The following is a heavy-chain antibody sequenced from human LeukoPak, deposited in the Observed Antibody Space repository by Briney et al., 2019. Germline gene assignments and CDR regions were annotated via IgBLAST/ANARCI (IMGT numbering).Heavy chain of an antibody. CDR2: ISSSSRNI. J-gene: IGHJ4*02. CDR1: GFTFSNYG. CDR3: ARGGAARPDY. Sequence: GGSLRLSCAASGFTFSNYGMNWVRQAPGKGLEWVSYISSSSRNINYADSVRGRSTISRDNAKSSLYLQMNSLRVDDRAVYYCARGGAARPDYWGQGTLVTVSS. D-gene: IGHD6-6*01. V-gene: IGHV3-48*04.